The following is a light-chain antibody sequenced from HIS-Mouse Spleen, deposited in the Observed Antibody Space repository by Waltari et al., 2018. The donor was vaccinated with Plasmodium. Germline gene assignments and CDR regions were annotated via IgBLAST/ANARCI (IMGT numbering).Light chain of an antibody. Sequence: DVVMTQSPLSLPVTLGQPASISCRSSQSLVYSDGNPYLNWFPPRPGQSPRRLIYKVSNRDSGVPDRFSGSGSGTDFSLKISRVEAEDVGVYYCMQGTHWPWTFGQGTKVEIK. CDR3: MQGTHWPWT. J-gene: IGKJ1*01. V-gene: IGKV2-30*01. CDR2: KVS. CDR1: QSLVYSDGNPY.